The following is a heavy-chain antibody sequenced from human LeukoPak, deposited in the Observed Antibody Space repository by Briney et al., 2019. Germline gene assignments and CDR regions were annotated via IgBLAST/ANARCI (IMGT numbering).Heavy chain of an antibody. V-gene: IGHV3-21*01. J-gene: IGHJ5*02. Sequence: PGGSLRLSCAASGFTFSSYSMNWVRQAPGKGLEWVSSISSSSSYIYYADSVKGRFTISRDNAKNSLYLQMNSLRAEDTAVYYCARVDTAMGSPIRGHENWFDPWGQGTLVTVSS. CDR2: ISSSSSYI. CDR3: ARVDTAMGSPIRGHENWFDP. D-gene: IGHD5-18*01. CDR1: GFTFSSYS.